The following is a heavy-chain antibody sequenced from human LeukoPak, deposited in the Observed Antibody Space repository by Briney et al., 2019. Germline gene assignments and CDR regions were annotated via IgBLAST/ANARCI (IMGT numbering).Heavy chain of an antibody. CDR2: IRNKANSYTT. Sequence: GGSLRLSCAASGFTVSSNYMDWVRQAPGKGMEWVGRIRNKANSYTTEYAASVKGRFTISRAKNSLYLQMNSLKTEDTAVYYCVRDHNWSYDYWGQGTLVTVSS. V-gene: IGHV3-72*01. CDR1: GFTVSSNY. J-gene: IGHJ4*02. D-gene: IGHD1-26*01. CDR3: VRDHNWSYDY.